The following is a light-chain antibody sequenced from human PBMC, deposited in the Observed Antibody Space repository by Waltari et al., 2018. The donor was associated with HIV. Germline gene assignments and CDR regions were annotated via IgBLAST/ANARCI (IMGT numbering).Light chain of an antibody. J-gene: IGLJ2*01. Sequence: QSALTQPPSASGSPGQSVAIPCPGSSNDIGTYNFVPWYQHHPGKAPKLLIYDVTRRPPGIPDRFSGTKSGYTASLTVSDLQVEDEADYYCVSYTEKDTFLLFGGGTKLAV. CDR2: DVT. CDR1: SNDIGTYNF. V-gene: IGLV2-8*01. CDR3: VSYTEKDTFLL.